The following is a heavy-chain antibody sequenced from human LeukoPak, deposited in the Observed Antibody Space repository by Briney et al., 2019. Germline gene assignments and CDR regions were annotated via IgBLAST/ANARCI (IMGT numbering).Heavy chain of an antibody. CDR3: ATRTYYGDFDY. CDR2: IYYGGST. J-gene: IGHJ4*02. V-gene: IGHV4-39*01. D-gene: IGHD4-17*01. CDR1: GGSVSSSTYY. Sequence: SETLSLTCTVSGGSVSSSTYYWGWIRQPPGKGLEWIGSIYYGGSTYYNPSLNSRVTVSVDTSKNQFSLKLSSVSAADTAVYYCATRTYYGDFDYWGQGTLVTVSS.